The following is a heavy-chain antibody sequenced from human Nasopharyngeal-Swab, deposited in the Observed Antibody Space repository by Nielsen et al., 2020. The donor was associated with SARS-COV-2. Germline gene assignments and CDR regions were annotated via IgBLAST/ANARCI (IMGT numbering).Heavy chain of an antibody. CDR2: IYPGDSDT. V-gene: IGHV5-51*01. D-gene: IGHD6-19*01. Sequence: GESLKISCKGSGYSFTSYWIGWVRQMPGKGLEWMGIIYPGDSDTRYSPSFQGQVTISADKSISTAYLQWSSLKASDTAMYYCARRRGVAGSRYYYFDYWGQGTLVTVS. CDR3: ARRRGVAGSRYYYFDY. J-gene: IGHJ4*02. CDR1: GYSFTSYW.